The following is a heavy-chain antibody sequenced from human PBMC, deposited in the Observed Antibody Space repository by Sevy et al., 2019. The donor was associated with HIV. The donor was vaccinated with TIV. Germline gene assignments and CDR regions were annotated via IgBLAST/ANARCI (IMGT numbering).Heavy chain of an antibody. CDR2: IKQDGSEK. V-gene: IGHV3-7*01. Sequence: GGSLRLSCAAPGFTFSSYWMSWVRQAPGKGLEWVANIKQDGSEKYYVDSVKGRFTISRDNAKNSMYLQMNSQRAEDTAVYYCARDPACGVSGSYRLGDYYYYYGMDVWGQGTTVTVSS. CDR3: ARDPACGVSGSYRLGDYYYYYGMDV. D-gene: IGHD1-26*01. CDR1: GFTFSSYW. J-gene: IGHJ6*02.